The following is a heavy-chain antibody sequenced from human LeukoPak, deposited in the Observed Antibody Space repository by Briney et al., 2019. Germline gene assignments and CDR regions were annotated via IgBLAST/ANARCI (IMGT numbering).Heavy chain of an antibody. V-gene: IGHV3-21*06. J-gene: IGHJ5*02. Sequence: GGSLRLSCAASGFIFSAYNMNWVRQAPGKGLEWVSFISSGSSYIYYADSVKGRFTISRDNAKNSLYLQMNSLRAEDMAVYYCARDDSPTYYDFWSGYYIGWFDPWGQGTLVTVSS. CDR2: ISSGSSYI. CDR1: GFIFSAYN. CDR3: ARDDSPTYYDFWSGYYIGWFDP. D-gene: IGHD3-3*01.